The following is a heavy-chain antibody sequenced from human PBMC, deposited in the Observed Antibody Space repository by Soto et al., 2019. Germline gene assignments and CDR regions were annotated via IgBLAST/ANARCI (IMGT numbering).Heavy chain of an antibody. CDR2: IYHSGST. D-gene: IGHD3-22*01. Sequence: LSLTCAVSGYSISSGYYWGWIRQPPGKGLEWIGSIYHSGSTYYNPSLKSRVTISVDTSKNQFSLKLSSVTAADTAVYYCARDWYYYDSSGYYRYFDYWGQGTLVTVSS. CDR3: ARDWYYYDSSGYYRYFDY. J-gene: IGHJ4*02. V-gene: IGHV4-38-2*02. CDR1: GYSISSGYY.